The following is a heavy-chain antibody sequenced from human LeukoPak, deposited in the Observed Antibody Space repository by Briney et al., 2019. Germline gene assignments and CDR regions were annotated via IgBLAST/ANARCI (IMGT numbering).Heavy chain of an antibody. CDR2: IYYSGST. J-gene: IGHJ3*02. CDR1: GGSISSYY. Sequence: SETLSLTCTVSGGSISSYYWSWIRQPPGKGLEWIGYIYYSGSTNYNPSLKSRVTISVDTSKNQFSLKLSSVTAADTAVYYCARGHGSSSKAFDIWGQGTMVTVSS. V-gene: IGHV4-59*01. D-gene: IGHD6-13*01. CDR3: ARGHGSSSKAFDI.